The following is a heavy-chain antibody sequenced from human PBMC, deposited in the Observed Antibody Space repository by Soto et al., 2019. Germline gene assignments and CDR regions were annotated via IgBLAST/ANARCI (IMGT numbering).Heavy chain of an antibody. V-gene: IGHV3-73*01. CDR2: IRSKANSYAT. J-gene: IGHJ3*02. CDR1: GFTFSGSA. Sequence: GGSLRLSCAASGFTFSGSAMHWVRQASGKGLEWVGRIRSKANSYATAYAASVKGRFTISRDDSKNTAYLQMNSLKTEDTAVYYCTRHLVVADAFDIWGQGTMVTVSS. D-gene: IGHD3-22*01. CDR3: TRHLVVADAFDI.